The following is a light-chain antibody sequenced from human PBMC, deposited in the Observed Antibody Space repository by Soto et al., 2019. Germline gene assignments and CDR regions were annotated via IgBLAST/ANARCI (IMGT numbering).Light chain of an antibody. V-gene: IGKV3D-15*01. CDR1: QSVGNN. J-gene: IGKJ1*01. CDR3: QQHDDWPRT. Sequence: EIVMTQSPATLSVSPGERATLSCRASQSVGNNVAWYQQRPGQAPRLLIHGSTTRATDIPARFSGSGSGTEFTLTISSLQSEDFAVYYCQQHDDWPRTFGQGTKVE. CDR2: GST.